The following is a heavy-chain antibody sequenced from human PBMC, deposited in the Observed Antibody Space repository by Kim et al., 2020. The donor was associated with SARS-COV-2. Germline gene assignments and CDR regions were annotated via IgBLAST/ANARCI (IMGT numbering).Heavy chain of an antibody. Sequence: GGSLRLSCAASGFTFSSYAMSWVRQAPGKGLEWVSAISGSGGSTYYADSVKGRFTISRDNYKNTLYLQMNSLRAEDTAVYYCTKWFVARPFMIGVVICYYYYYGMGVWGQGSTVTVSS. V-gene: IGHV3-23*01. CDR1: GFTFSSYA. CDR3: TKWFVARPFMIGVVICYYYYYGMGV. CDR2: ISGSGGST. J-gene: IGHJ6*02. D-gene: IGHD3-22*01.